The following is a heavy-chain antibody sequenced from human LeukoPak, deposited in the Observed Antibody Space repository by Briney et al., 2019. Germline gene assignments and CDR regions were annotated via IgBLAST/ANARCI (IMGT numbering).Heavy chain of an antibody. D-gene: IGHD6-19*01. CDR2: INHSGST. CDR1: GGSFSGYH. CDR3: ARGVVAVETGAFDI. V-gene: IGHV4-34*01. Sequence: SETLSLTCAVYGGSFSGYHWSWLRQPPGKGLEWIGEINHSGSTNYNPSLKSRVTISVDTSKNQFSLKLSSVTAADTAVYYCARGVVAVETGAFDIWGQGTMVTVSS. J-gene: IGHJ3*02.